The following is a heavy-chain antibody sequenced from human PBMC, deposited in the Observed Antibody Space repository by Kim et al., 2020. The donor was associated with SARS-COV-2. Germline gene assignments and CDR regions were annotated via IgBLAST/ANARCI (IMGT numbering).Heavy chain of an antibody. CDR3: TTDFLVDWLRFDY. CDR1: GFTFSNAW. J-gene: IGHJ4*02. Sequence: GGSLRLSCAASGFTFSNAWMSWVRQAPGKGLEWVGRIKSKTDGGTTDYAAPVKGRFTISRDDSKNTLYLQMNSLKTEDTAVYYCTTDFLVDWLRFDYWGQGTLVTVSS. D-gene: IGHD3-9*01. V-gene: IGHV3-15*01. CDR2: IKSKTDGGTT.